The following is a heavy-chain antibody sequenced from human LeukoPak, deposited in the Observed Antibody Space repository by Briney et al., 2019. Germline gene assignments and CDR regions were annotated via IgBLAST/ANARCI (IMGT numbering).Heavy chain of an antibody. CDR1: GFTLSTYW. Sequence: PGGSLRLSCAASGFTLSTYWMSWVRQAPGKGLEWVANIKQDGSEKYYVDSVKGRFTISRDNAKNSLFLQMNSLRTEDTAVYYCARDGTYTDYDPDFDYWGQGTHVTVSS. D-gene: IGHD5-12*01. CDR2: IKQDGSEK. J-gene: IGHJ4*02. CDR3: ARDGTYTDYDPDFDY. V-gene: IGHV3-7*04.